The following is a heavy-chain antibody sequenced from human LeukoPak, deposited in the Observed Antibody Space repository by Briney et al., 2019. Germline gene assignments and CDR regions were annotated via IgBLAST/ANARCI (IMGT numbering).Heavy chain of an antibody. J-gene: IGHJ5*02. Sequence: ASVRVSCKASGYTFIGYYMHWMQQAPGQGPEWMGRINPDSGGTNFAQRFQGRVTMTRDTSINTAYMELSRLRSDDTAIYYCARELGGSYNWFDPWGQGTLVTVSS. CDR2: INPDSGGT. CDR3: ARELGGSYNWFDP. D-gene: IGHD3-16*01. V-gene: IGHV1-2*06. CDR1: GYTFIGYY.